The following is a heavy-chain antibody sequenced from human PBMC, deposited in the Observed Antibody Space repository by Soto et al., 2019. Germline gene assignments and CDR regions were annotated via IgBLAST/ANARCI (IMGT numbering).Heavy chain of an antibody. J-gene: IGHJ3*01. CDR2: IHSDESTT. Sequence: EVQLVESEGGLVQRGGSLRLSCAASGFTFNYYWMHWDRQAPGQGLVWVSHIHSDESTTTYADSVKGRFTISRDNAKNTLYLQMNSRRAEDTAVYYCVRGDKGGFDLWGQGTTVIVSS. CDR1: GFTFNYYW. V-gene: IGHV3-74*01. D-gene: IGHD2-21*02. CDR3: VRGDKGGFDL.